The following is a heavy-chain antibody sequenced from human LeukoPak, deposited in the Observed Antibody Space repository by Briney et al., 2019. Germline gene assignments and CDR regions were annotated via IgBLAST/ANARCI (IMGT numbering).Heavy chain of an antibody. J-gene: IGHJ5*02. V-gene: IGHV3-74*01. CDR2: INGDGSST. D-gene: IGHD1/OR15-1a*01. Sequence: GGSLRLSCAASGYTLSYYWMHWVRQAPGKGLVWVSCINGDGSSTNHADSVKGRFTISRDNAKDTLYLEMNSLRAEDTAVYYCTRDPRNKGFDPWGQGTLVTVSS. CDR1: GYTLSYYW. CDR3: TRDPRNKGFDP.